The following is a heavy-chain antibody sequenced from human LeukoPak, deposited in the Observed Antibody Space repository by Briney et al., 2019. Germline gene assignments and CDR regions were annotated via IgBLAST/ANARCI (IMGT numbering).Heavy chain of an antibody. CDR3: AKDGQWELPDHFDY. Sequence: GGAPRISCAAPGFTFSSCAMSWVRQAPGEGAEGVSAISGSGGSTYYADSVKGRFTISRDNTKNTLYLQMNSLRAEDTAVYYCAKDGQWELPDHFDYWGQGTLVTVSS. CDR1: GFTFSSCA. V-gene: IGHV3-23*01. J-gene: IGHJ4*02. CDR2: ISGSGGST. D-gene: IGHD1-26*01.